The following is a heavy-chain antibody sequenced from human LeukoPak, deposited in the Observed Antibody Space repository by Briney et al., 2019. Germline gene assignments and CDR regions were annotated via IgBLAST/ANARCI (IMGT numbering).Heavy chain of an antibody. CDR3: ARVVIAAAGRGRY. Sequence: ASVKVSCKASGYTFTSYDINWVRQATGQGLEWMGWMNPNSGGTNYAQKFQGRVTMTRDTSISTAYMELSRLRSDDTAVYYCARVVIAAAGRGRYWGQGTLVTVSS. V-gene: IGHV1-2*02. CDR1: GYTFTSYD. CDR2: MNPNSGGT. J-gene: IGHJ4*02. D-gene: IGHD6-13*01.